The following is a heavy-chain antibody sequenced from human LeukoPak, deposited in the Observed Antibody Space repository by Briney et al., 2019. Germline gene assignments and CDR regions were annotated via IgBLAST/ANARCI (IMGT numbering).Heavy chain of an antibody. CDR3: ARGGAAASTGSDYYYYYMDV. CDR2: IYYGGST. J-gene: IGHJ6*03. V-gene: IGHV4-39*07. Sequence: SETLSLTCTVSGGSISSSSYYCGWIHQPPGKGLEWIGSIYYGGSTNYNPSLKSRVTISVDTSKNQFSLKLSSVTAADTAAYYCARGGAAASTGSDYYYYYMDVWGKGTTVTISS. CDR1: GGSISSSSYY. D-gene: IGHD6-13*01.